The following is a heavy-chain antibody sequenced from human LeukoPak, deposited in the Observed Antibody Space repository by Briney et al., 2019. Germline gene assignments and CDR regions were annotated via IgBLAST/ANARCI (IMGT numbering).Heavy chain of an antibody. CDR1: GGSISNYY. Sequence: SETLSLTCTVSGGSISNYYWSWIRQPPGKGLEWIGYIFYSGSTNYNPSLKSRVTISVDTSKNQFSLKLSSVTAADTAVYYCARERPYSYDTSGYEEVWYFDLWGRGTLVTVSS. CDR2: IFYSGST. CDR3: ARERPYSYDTSGYEEVWYFDL. D-gene: IGHD3-22*01. J-gene: IGHJ2*01. V-gene: IGHV4-59*01.